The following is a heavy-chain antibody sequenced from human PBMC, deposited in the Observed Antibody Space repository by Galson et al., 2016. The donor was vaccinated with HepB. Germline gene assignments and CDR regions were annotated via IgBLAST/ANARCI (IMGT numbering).Heavy chain of an antibody. D-gene: IGHD2-2*01. CDR2: IRSRGNNYAT. V-gene: IGHV3-73*01. J-gene: IGHJ6*02. CDR1: GFTFRDSA. Sequence: SLRLSCAASGFTFRDSALHWVRQAPGRGLEWVARIRSRGNNYATVYDESVKGRFTMSRDDSKSTTYLEMTNLKVEDTAVYYCTRARYCSSVSCYDLDVWGQGTAVTVSS. CDR3: TRARYCSSVSCYDLDV.